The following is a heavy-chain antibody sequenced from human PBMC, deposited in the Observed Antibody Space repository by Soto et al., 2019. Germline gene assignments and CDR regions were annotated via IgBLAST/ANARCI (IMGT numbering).Heavy chain of an antibody. Sequence: SGEVTCTSSGGTFSSYAISWVRQAAGQGLVWMGGIIPIFGTANYAQKFQGRVTITADESTSTAYMELSSLRSEDTAVYYCASLDTVTTKGVGAFDIWGQAPMGTVAS. CDR1: GGTFSSYA. J-gene: IGHJ3*02. D-gene: IGHD4-4*01. CDR3: ASLDTVTTKGVGAFDI. CDR2: IIPIFGTA. V-gene: IGHV1-69*01.